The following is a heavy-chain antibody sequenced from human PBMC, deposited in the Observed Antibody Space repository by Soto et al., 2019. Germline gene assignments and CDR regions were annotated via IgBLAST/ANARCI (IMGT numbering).Heavy chain of an antibody. Sequence: QVQLVQSGAEVKKPGASVKVSCKASGYTFTSYAMHWVRQAPGQRLERMGWINAGNGNTKYSQKFQGRVTLTRDTSASTAYMELSSLRSEDTAVYYCARGPGGPDGPGDYWGQGTLVTVSS. J-gene: IGHJ4*02. CDR1: GYTFTSYA. V-gene: IGHV1-3*01. CDR2: INAGNGNT. CDR3: ARGPGGPDGPGDY. D-gene: IGHD2-15*01.